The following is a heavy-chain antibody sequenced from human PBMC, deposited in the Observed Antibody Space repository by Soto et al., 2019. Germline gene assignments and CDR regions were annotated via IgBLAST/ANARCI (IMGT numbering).Heavy chain of an antibody. V-gene: IGHV3-23*01. CDR3: AKDRRIVVVVAAYFDY. CDR2: ISGSGGSI. J-gene: IGHJ4*02. CDR1: GFTFSSYA. D-gene: IGHD2-15*01. Sequence: GGSLRLSCAASGFTFSSYAMSWVRQAPGKGLEWVSAISGSGGSIYYADSVKGRFTISRDNSKNTLYLQMNSLRAEDTAVYYCAKDRRIVVVVAAYFDYWGQGTLVTVSS.